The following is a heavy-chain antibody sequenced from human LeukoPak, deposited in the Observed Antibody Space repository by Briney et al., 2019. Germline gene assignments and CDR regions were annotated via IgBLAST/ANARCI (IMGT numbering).Heavy chain of an antibody. J-gene: IGHJ4*02. V-gene: IGHV3-11*04. CDR3: VGVSRGSGGYFDY. CDR1: GFTFSDYY. D-gene: IGHD3-10*01. Sequence: PGGSLRLSCVASGFTFSDYYMSWIRQAPGKGLEWVSFISSSGGSIYYADSVKGRFTISRDNAKNSLYLQMNSLRPEDTAVYYCVGVSRGSGGYFDYWGQGTLVTVSS. CDR2: ISSSGGSI.